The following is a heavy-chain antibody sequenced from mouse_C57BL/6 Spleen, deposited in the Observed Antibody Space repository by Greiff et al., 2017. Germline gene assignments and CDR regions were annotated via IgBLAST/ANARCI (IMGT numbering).Heavy chain of an antibody. Sequence: EVKVVESGGGLVQSGRSLRLSCATSGFTFSDFYMEWVRQAPGKGLEWIAASRNKANDYTTEYSASVKGRFIVSRNPSQSIPYLPVNALRAEDTAIYYCARDAVYYGSSYGYFDVWGTGTTVTVSS. CDR3: ARDAVYYGSSYGYFDV. J-gene: IGHJ1*03. V-gene: IGHV7-1*01. CDR1: GFTFSDFY. CDR2: SRNKANDYTT. D-gene: IGHD1-1*01.